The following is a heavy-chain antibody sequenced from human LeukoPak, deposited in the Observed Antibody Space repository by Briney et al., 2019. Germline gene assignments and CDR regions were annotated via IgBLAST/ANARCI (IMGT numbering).Heavy chain of an antibody. J-gene: IGHJ4*02. CDR3: GRVVIGDIVVVPAARYGTFDY. CDR1: GGSFSGYY. D-gene: IGHD2-2*01. CDR2: INHSGST. V-gene: IGHV4-34*01. Sequence: SETLSLTCAVYGGSFSGYYWSWIRQPPGKGLEWIGEINHSGSTNYNPSLKSRVTISVDTSKNQFSLKLSSVTAADTAVYYWGRVVIGDIVVVPAARYGTFDYWGQGTLVTVSS.